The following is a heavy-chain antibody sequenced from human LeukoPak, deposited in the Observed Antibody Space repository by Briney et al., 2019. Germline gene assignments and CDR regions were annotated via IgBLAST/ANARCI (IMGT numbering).Heavy chain of an antibody. D-gene: IGHD1/OR15-1a*01. Sequence: GGSLRLSCAASGFIFSDYGMHWVRQAPGKGLEWVTFIRYDGSNKYYVDSVKGGFTISRDNSKNILYLQMNSLSSEDTAVYYCAKEGTASKPSDLDYWGQGTLVTVSS. J-gene: IGHJ4*02. CDR1: GFIFSDYG. CDR3: AKEGTASKPSDLDY. CDR2: IRYDGSNK. V-gene: IGHV3-30*02.